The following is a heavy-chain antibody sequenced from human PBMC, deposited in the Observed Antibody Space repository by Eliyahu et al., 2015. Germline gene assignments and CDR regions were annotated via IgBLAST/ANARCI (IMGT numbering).Heavy chain of an antibody. D-gene: IGHD3-3*01. CDR3: TTDLVRAIFGVVIPPDY. V-gene: IGHV3-15*01. CDR2: IKSKTDGGTT. CDR1: GFXFSNAX. Sequence: EVQLVESGGGLVKPGGSLRLSCAAXGFXFSNAXMXWVRQAPGKVLEWVGRIKSKTDGGTTDYAAPVKGRFTISRDDSKNTLYLQMNSLKTEDTAVYYCTTDLVRAIFGVVIPPDYWGQGTLVTVSS. J-gene: IGHJ4*02.